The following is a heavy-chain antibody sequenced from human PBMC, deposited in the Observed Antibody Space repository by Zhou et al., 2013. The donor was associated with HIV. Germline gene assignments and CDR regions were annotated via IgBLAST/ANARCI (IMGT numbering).Heavy chain of an antibody. J-gene: IGHJ4*02. CDR1: GYTFGVYG. Sequence: QVQLVQSGPEVKKPGASVKVSCKGSGYTFGVYGISWVRHAPGQGLEWMGWISAYSGSTHYAQKWQNRFTMTTDTSTSTAHMELRDLRSDDTAVYYCARDNTYGAPVTDFDNWGQGALVTVSS. CDR3: ARDNTYGAPVTDFDN. V-gene: IGHV1-18*01. D-gene: IGHD2-8*01. CDR2: ISAYSGST.